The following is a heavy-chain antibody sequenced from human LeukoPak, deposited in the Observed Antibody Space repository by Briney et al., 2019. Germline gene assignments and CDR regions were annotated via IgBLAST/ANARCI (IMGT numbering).Heavy chain of an antibody. V-gene: IGHV4-39*01. D-gene: IGHD1-26*01. CDR1: GGSISSSNYY. CDR3: ARVGGGSHPEYYFDY. Sequence: SETLSLTCTVSGGSISSSNYYWGWVRQPPGKGLEWIGSIYYSGSTYYNPSLKSRVTISVDTSKNQFSLKLSSVTAADTAVYYCARVGGGSHPEYYFDYWGQGTLVTVSS. J-gene: IGHJ4*02. CDR2: IYYSGST.